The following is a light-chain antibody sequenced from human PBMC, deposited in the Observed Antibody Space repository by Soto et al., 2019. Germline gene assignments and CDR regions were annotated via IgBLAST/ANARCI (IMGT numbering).Light chain of an antibody. CDR1: TSDGGGYNY. CDR3: LSKTSTISYV. V-gene: IGLV2-14*01. Sequence: QSVLTQPASVSGSPGQSISSSCTGTTSDGGGYNYVSWYQQHPGKVPKLLIHEVSNRPSGVSNRFSGSKSGNTASLTISGLQAEDEADYYCLSKTSTISYVFGTGTKVTVL. CDR2: EVS. J-gene: IGLJ1*01.